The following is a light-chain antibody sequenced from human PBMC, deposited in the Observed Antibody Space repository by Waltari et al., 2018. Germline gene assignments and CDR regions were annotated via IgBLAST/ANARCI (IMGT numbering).Light chain of an antibody. V-gene: IGLV2-14*03. CDR3: ASETSTTTLYV. Sequence: HSALTQPASVSGSPGQSITIPCTGTSSDIGFYTFLSWYQQHPGKAPKVMIYHVSNRPSGVSNRFSGSKSGNTASLTISGLQPEDEADYYCASETSTTTLYVFGSGTKVTVL. J-gene: IGLJ1*01. CDR2: HVS. CDR1: SSDIGFYTF.